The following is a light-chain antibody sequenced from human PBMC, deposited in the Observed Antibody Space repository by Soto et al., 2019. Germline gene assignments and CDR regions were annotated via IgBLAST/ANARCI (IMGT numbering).Light chain of an antibody. CDR3: RQDYNYPLM. CDR1: QGIRND. CDR2: AAS. V-gene: IGKV1-6*01. Sequence: AIQMTQSPSSLSASVGDRVTITCRASQGIRNDLGWYQQKPGKAPKVLIYAASSLQGGVPSRFSGSGSGTDFNPTISSLQPEDFATYYCRQDYNYPLMFGQGTKVEIK. J-gene: IGKJ1*01.